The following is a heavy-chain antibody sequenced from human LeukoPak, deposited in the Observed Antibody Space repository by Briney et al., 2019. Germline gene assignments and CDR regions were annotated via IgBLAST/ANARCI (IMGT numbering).Heavy chain of an antibody. CDR1: GYTFTSYG. CDR3: ARDQLLDYDILTGYYNNYYYGMDV. D-gene: IGHD3-9*01. CDR2: ISAYNGNT. Sequence: ASVKVSCKASGYTFTSYGISWVRQAPGQGLEWMGWISAYNGNTNYAQKLQGRVTMTTDTSTSTAYMELRSLRSDDTAVYYCARDQLLDYDILTGYYNNYYYGMDVWGQGTTVTVSS. J-gene: IGHJ6*02. V-gene: IGHV1-18*01.